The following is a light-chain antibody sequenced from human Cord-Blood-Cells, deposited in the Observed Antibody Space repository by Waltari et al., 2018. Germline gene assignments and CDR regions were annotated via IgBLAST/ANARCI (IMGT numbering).Light chain of an antibody. CDR2: AAS. V-gene: IGKV1-9*01. CDR1: QGISSY. CDR3: QQLNSY. Sequence: DIQLTQSPSFLSASVGDRVTITCRAMQGISSYLAWYQQKPGKAPKLLIYAASTLQSGVPSRFSGSGSGTEFTLTISSLQPEDFATYYCQQLNSYFGQGTRLEIK. J-gene: IGKJ5*01.